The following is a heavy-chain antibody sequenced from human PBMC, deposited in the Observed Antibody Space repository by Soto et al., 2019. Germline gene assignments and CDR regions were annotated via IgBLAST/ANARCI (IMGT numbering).Heavy chain of an antibody. CDR2: IYHSGST. Sequence: SETLSLTCAVSGGTISSSNWWSWVRQPPGKGLEWIGEIYHSGSTNYNPSLKSRVTISVDKSKNQFSLKLSSVTAAETAVYYCAGNRPEPKRGESEQTQQLRAFDIWGQGTMVTVSS. V-gene: IGHV4-4*02. CDR1: GGTISSSNW. D-gene: IGHD6-13*01. CDR3: AGNRPEPKRGESEQTQQLRAFDI. J-gene: IGHJ3*02.